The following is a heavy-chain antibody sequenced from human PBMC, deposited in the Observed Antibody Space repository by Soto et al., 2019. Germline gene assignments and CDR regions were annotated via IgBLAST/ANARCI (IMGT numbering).Heavy chain of an antibody. J-gene: IGHJ3*02. CDR2: ILSDEINK. D-gene: IGHD6-13*01. V-gene: IGHV3-30-3*01. CDR1: GFTFSNCA. CDR3: AIIATSGGGDAFDI. Sequence: ESVGGVVQPWRSLRISCAASGFTFSNCAMHWVRQAPGKGLEWVAAILSDEINKYSADSVKGRFTISRDNSKNTLYLQMNSLRPEDTAVYYCAIIATSGGGDAFDIWGQGTMVTVST.